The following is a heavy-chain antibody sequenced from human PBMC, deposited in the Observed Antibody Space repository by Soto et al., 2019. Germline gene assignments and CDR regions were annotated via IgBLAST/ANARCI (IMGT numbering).Heavy chain of an antibody. CDR3: ARDKLGYCTNGVCYDYYYGMDV. V-gene: IGHV1-18*04. Sequence: ASVKVSCKASGYTFTSYGISWVRQAPGQGLGWMGWISAYNGNTNYAQKLQGRVTMTTDTSTSTAYMALRSLRSDDTAVYYCARDKLGYCTNGVCYDYYYGMDVWGQGTTVTVSS. CDR2: ISAYNGNT. J-gene: IGHJ6*02. CDR1: GYTFTSYG. D-gene: IGHD2-8*01.